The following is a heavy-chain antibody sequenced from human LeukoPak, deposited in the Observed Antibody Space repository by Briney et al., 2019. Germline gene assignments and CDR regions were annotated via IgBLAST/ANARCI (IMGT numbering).Heavy chain of an antibody. J-gene: IGHJ5*02. V-gene: IGHV4-4*08. CDR1: GGSISSYY. CDR2: IYTSGST. CDR3: ARDLPVRIFGVVNGRGFDP. Sequence: SETLSLTCTVSGGSISSYYWSWIRQPPGKGLEWIGYIYTSGSTNYNPSLKSRVTMSVDTSKNQFSLKLSSVTAADTAVYYCARDLPVRIFGVVNGRGFDPWGQGTLVTVSS. D-gene: IGHD3-3*01.